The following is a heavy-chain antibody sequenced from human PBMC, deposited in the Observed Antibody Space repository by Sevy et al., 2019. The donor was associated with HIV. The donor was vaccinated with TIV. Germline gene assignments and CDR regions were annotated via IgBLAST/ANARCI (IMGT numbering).Heavy chain of an antibody. CDR1: GFTFSDHY. D-gene: IGHD3-3*01. Sequence: GGSLRLSCAASGFTFSDHYMSWIRQAPGEELEWLSYISSSGASTDYADSVKGRFTISRDNAKNSLFLQMNSLRVEDAAVYYCARVRKTYYDFWSGYYEGGFDCWGQGTLVTVSS. J-gene: IGHJ4*02. CDR2: ISSSGAST. CDR3: ARVRKTYYDFWSGYYEGGFDC. V-gene: IGHV3-11*01.